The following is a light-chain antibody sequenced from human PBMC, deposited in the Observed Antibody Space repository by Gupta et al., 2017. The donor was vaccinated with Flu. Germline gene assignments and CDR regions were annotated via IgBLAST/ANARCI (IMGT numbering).Light chain of an antibody. Sequence: EIVMTQSPATLSVSPGERATLSCRASQSVSSGLAWYQQKPGQAPKVLIYGASTRATGIPARFSGSGSGTEFTLTISSLQSEDFAVYYCQQDNNWPFTFGHGTKVDIK. V-gene: IGKV3-15*01. CDR1: QSVSSG. J-gene: IGKJ3*01. CDR3: QQDNNWPFT. CDR2: GAS.